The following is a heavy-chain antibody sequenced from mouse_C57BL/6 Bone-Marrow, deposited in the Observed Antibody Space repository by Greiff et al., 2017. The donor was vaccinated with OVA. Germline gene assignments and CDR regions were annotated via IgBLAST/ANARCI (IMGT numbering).Heavy chain of an antibody. CDR2: IYPGGGYT. Sequence: VQLQQPGAELVRPGTSVKMSCKASGYTFTSYWIGWAKQRPGHGLEWIGDIYPGGGYTNYNEKFKGKATLTADKSSSTAYMQYSSLTSEDSAIYDCSSSGSHACTMDYWGQGTSVTVSS. J-gene: IGHJ4*01. CDR1: GYTFTSYW. V-gene: IGHV1-63*01. D-gene: IGHD3-1*01. CDR3: SSSGSHACTMDY.